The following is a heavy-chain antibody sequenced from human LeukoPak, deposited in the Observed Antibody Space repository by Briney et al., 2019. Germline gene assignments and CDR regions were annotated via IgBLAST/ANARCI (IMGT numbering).Heavy chain of an antibody. CDR2: INPNSGGT. J-gene: IGHJ3*02. V-gene: IGHV1-2*02. Sequence: ASVKVSCKASGYTFTGYYMHWVRQAPGQGLEWMGWINPNSGGTNYAQKFQGRVTMTRDTSISTAYMELSRLRSDDTAVYYCARVRTYYYDSSGSSFDIWGQGTMVTVSS. CDR3: ARVRTYYYDSSGSSFDI. CDR1: GYTFTGYY. D-gene: IGHD3-22*01.